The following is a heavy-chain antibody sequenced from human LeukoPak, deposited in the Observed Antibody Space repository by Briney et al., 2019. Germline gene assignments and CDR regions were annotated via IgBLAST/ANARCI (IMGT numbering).Heavy chain of an antibody. CDR3: ARRTVTTSTRTNIYYYYYYMDV. J-gene: IGHJ6*03. V-gene: IGHV4-59*01. CDR2: IYYSGST. D-gene: IGHD4-17*01. Sequence: SETLSLTCTVSGGSISSYYWSWIRQPPGKGLEWIGYIYYSGSTNYNPSLKSRVTISVDTSKNQFSLKLSSVTAADTAVYYCARRTVTTSTRTNIYYYYYYMDVWGKGTTVTVSS. CDR1: GGSISSYY.